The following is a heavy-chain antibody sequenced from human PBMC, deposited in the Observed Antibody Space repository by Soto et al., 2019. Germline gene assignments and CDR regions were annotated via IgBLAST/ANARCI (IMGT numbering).Heavy chain of an antibody. V-gene: IGHV4-4*02. D-gene: IGHD4-4*01. Sequence: SETLSLTCDVSGGSISSSNSWSWVRQASGRGLEWIGEIHHSGSTNYNPSLKSRVTISVDKSKNQFSLKLSSVTAADTAVYHCASLRTTVSAPDSWGSGTLVTVSS. CDR2: IHHSGST. CDR3: ASLRTTVSAPDS. CDR1: GGSISSSNS. J-gene: IGHJ4*02.